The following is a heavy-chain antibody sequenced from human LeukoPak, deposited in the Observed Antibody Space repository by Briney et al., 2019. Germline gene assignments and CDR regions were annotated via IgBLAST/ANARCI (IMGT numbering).Heavy chain of an antibody. CDR2: IYYSGST. J-gene: IGHJ3*02. CDR1: GGSISSSSYY. Sequence: SETLFLTCTVSGGSISSSSYYWGWIRQPPGKGLEWIGSIYYSGSTYYNPSLKSRVTISVDTSKNQFSLKLSSVTAADTAVYYCARPHYYDSSGSMRGAFDIWGQGTMVTVSS. CDR3: ARPHYYDSSGSMRGAFDI. D-gene: IGHD3-22*01. V-gene: IGHV4-39*01.